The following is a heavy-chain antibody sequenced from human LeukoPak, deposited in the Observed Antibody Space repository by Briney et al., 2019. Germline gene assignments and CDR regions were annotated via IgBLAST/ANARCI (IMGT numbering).Heavy chain of an antibody. Sequence: SETLSLTCTVSGGSISSSNYYWGWIRQPPGKGLEWIGSIYYSGSTYYNPSLKSRVTISVDTSKNQFSLKLSSVTAADTAVYYCARCGYDYIWGSYRQYYFDYWGQGTLVTVPS. CDR1: GGSISSSNYY. D-gene: IGHD3-16*02. V-gene: IGHV4-39*01. CDR2: IYYSGST. J-gene: IGHJ4*02. CDR3: ARCGYDYIWGSYRQYYFDY.